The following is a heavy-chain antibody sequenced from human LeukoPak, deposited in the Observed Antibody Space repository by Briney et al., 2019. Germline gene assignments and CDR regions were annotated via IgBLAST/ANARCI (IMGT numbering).Heavy chain of an antibody. CDR3: AREMRFGSYSSSWYLLDY. J-gene: IGHJ4*02. Sequence: SETLSLTCTVSGGSISSYYWSWIRQPPGKGLEWIGYIYYSGSTNYNPSLKSRVAISVDMSKNQFSLKLSSVTAADTAVYYCAREMRFGSYSSSWYLLDYWGQGTLVTVSS. D-gene: IGHD6-13*01. CDR1: GGSISSYY. V-gene: IGHV4-59*01. CDR2: IYYSGST.